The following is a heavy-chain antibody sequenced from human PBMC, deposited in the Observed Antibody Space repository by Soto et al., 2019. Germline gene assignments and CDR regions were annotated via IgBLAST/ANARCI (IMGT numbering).Heavy chain of an antibody. V-gene: IGHV4-61*01. CDR3: ARSPGIAVAGNDYGMDV. Sequence: SENLSLTCTVSGGSVSSGSYYWSWIRQPPGKGLEWIGHIYYSGSTNYNPSLKSRVTISVDTSKNQFSLKLSSVTAADTAVYYCARSPGIAVAGNDYGMDVWGQGTTVTVSS. CDR2: IYYSGST. D-gene: IGHD6-19*01. J-gene: IGHJ6*02. CDR1: GGSVSSGSYY.